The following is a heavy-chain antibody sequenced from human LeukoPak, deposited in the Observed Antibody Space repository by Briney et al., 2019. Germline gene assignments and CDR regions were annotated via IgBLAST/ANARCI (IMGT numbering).Heavy chain of an antibody. V-gene: IGHV3-11*04. J-gene: IGHJ4*02. CDR1: GFTFSDYY. D-gene: IGHD3-22*01. Sequence: TGGSLRLSCAAYGFTFSDYYMSWIRQAPGKGLEWVSYISSSGSTIYYADPVKGRFTISRDNAKNSLYLQMNSLRAEDTAVYYCASTYDSSGYYRNPPDCWGQGTLDTVSS. CDR3: ASTYDSSGYYRNPPDC. CDR2: ISSSGSTI.